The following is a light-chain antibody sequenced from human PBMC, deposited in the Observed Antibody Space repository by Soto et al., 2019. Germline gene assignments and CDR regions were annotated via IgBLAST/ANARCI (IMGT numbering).Light chain of an antibody. CDR3: KQYNNWPLT. CDR2: GAS. V-gene: IGKV3-15*01. Sequence: EIVMTQSPATLSVSPGERATLSCRASQSVSSNLAWYQQKPGQAPRLLIYGASTRATGIQARFSGSGSGTEFTLTIRSLQPEDFAVYYCKQYNNWPLTFGGGTKVDI. CDR1: QSVSSN. J-gene: IGKJ4*01.